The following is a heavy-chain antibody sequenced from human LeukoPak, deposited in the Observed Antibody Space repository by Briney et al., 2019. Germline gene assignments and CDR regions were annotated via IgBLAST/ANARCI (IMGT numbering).Heavy chain of an antibody. CDR1: GGSISSSSYY. CDR3: ARGITPRTFDY. V-gene: IGHV4-39*01. Sequence: PSETLSLTCTVSGGSISSSSYYWGWIRQPPGKGLEWIGSIYYSGSTYYNPSLKSRVTISVDTSKNQFSLKLSSVTAADTAVYYCARGITPRTFDYWGQGTLVTVSS. D-gene: IGHD1-20*01. J-gene: IGHJ4*02. CDR2: IYYSGST.